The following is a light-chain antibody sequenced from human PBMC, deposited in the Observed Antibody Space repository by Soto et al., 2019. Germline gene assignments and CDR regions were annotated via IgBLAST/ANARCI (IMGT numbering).Light chain of an antibody. J-gene: IGLJ6*01. CDR3: CSYAGSYIYV. V-gene: IGLV2-11*01. Sequence: QSALTQPRSVSGSHGQSVTISCTGTSSDVGNYNYVSWYQQHPGKAPKLMIYLVSKRPSGVPDRFSGSKSGNTASLTITGLQAEDEADYYCCSYAGSYIYVFGTGTQMTVL. CDR1: SSDVGNYNY. CDR2: LVS.